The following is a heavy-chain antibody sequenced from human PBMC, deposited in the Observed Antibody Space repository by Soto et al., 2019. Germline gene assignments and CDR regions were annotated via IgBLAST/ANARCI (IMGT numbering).Heavy chain of an antibody. V-gene: IGHV3-49*03. Sequence: GGSLRLSCTASGFTFGDYAMSWFRQAPGKGLEWVGFIRSKAYGGTTEYAASVKGRFTISRDDSKSIAYLQMNSLKTEDTAVYYCTRDPPPHIVVVTAIRGVAFDIWGQGTMVTVSS. D-gene: IGHD2-21*02. CDR1: GFTFGDYA. CDR3: TRDPPPHIVVVTAIRGVAFDI. CDR2: IRSKAYGGTT. J-gene: IGHJ3*02.